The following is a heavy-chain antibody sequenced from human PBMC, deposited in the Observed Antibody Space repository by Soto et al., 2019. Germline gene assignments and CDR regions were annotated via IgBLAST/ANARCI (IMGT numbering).Heavy chain of an antibody. CDR2: IYSAGST. V-gene: IGHV3-53*01. J-gene: IGHJ4*01. CDR1: GLSVSRTQ. Sequence: GGSLRLSCAVSGLSVSRTQMSWVRQAPGKGLQWVSVIYSAGSTYYANAVKGRFTISRDISENKIFLELNGLTVDDTSVYYCARAREQEYSSSIFFDYWGRGTVVTGSS. CDR3: ARAREQEYSSSIFFDY. D-gene: IGHD6-6*01.